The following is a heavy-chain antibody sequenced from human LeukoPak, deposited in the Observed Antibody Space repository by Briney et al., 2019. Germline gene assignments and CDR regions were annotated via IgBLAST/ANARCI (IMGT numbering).Heavy chain of an antibody. CDR2: IIPIFGTA. V-gene: IGHV1-69*13. Sequence: GASVKVSCKASGGPFSSYAISWVRQAPGRGLERMGGIIPIFGTANYAQKFQGRVSITADESTSTAYMELSSLRSEDTAVYYCAWEYYDSSGYFYYWGQGTLVTVSS. CDR3: AWEYYDSSGYFYY. D-gene: IGHD3-22*01. CDR1: GGPFSSYA. J-gene: IGHJ4*02.